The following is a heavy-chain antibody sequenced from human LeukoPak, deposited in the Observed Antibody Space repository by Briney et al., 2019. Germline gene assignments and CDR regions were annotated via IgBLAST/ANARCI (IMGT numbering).Heavy chain of an antibody. J-gene: IGHJ4*02. CDR2: ISGSGDST. CDR3: AKHLWRDLLWFGEGYYFGS. CDR1: GFIFSDYV. Sequence: GKSLRLSCAASGFIFSDYVMSWVRQAPGKGLECVSVISGSGDSTYYADSVKGRFTISRDNSKNTLYLQMNSLRVEDTAVYYCAKHLWRDLLWFGEGYYFGSWGQGTLVTVSS. D-gene: IGHD3-10*01. V-gene: IGHV3-23*01.